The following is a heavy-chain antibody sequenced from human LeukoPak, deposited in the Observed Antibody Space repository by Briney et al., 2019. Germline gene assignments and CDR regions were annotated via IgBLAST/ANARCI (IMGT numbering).Heavy chain of an antibody. CDR2: INHSGST. V-gene: IGHV4-34*01. CDR3: ARDSSHYCTGGRCYSEYFQN. J-gene: IGHJ1*01. Sequence: PSETLSLTCAVYGGSFSGYYWSWIRQPPGKGLEWIGEINHSGSTNYNPSLKSRVTMSVDTSKNQFSLKLSSVTAADTAVYYCARDSSHYCTGGRCYSEYFQNWGQGTLVTVSS. D-gene: IGHD2-15*01. CDR1: GGSFSGYY.